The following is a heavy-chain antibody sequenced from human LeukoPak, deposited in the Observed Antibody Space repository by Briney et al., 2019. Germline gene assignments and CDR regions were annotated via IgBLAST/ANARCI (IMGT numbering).Heavy chain of an antibody. V-gene: IGHV4-4*07. Sequence: SETLSLTCAVSGVSISSYYWTWIRQPAGKGLEWIGLIYTSGTTNYNPSVKSRVTISVDTSKNQFSLKLSSVTAADTAVYYCARGRSYYNAFDIWGQGTMVTVSS. CDR3: ARGRSYYNAFDI. J-gene: IGHJ3*02. CDR2: IYTSGTT. D-gene: IGHD1-26*01. CDR1: GVSISSYY.